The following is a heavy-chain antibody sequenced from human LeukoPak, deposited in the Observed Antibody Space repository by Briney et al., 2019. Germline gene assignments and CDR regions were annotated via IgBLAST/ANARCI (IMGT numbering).Heavy chain of an antibody. CDR2: IESDGAST. V-gene: IGHV3-74*01. CDR1: GFTFSTYW. Sequence: GGSLRLSCAASGFTFSTYWLHWVRQAPGRGLVWVSRIESDGASTTYADSVKGRFTISRDNAKNTLYLQMNSLRAEDTAMYYCARGYFHGSIDYWGQGTLVTVSS. CDR3: ARGYFHGSIDY. J-gene: IGHJ4*02. D-gene: IGHD5-18*01.